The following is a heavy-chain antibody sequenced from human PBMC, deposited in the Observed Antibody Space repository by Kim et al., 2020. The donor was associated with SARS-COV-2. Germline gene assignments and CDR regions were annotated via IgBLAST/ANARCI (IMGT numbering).Heavy chain of an antibody. CDR1: GFTFSSYW. D-gene: IGHD3-10*01. CDR3: ARVYRSVKDAFDI. Sequence: GGSLRLSCAASGFTFSSYWMHWVRQAPGKGLVWVSRINSDGSSTSYSDSVKGRFAISRVNATNTLYLQMISLGAEDTAVYYCARVYRSVKDAFDIWGQG. J-gene: IGHJ3*02. CDR2: INSDGSST. V-gene: IGHV3-74*01.